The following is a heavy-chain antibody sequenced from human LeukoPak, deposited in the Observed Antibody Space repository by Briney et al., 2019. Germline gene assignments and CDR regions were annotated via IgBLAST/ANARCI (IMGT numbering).Heavy chain of an antibody. CDR2: IDPHSGGT. CDR1: GYTFTGYY. J-gene: IGHJ4*02. Sequence: ASVKVSCKTSGYTFTGYYIHWVRQAPGQGLEWMGWIDPHSGGTNYAQKFQGRVTMTRDTSITTAYMELSRLRSDDTAVYYCAMWTSGSLASDYWGQATLVTVSS. D-gene: IGHD6-19*01. CDR3: AMWTSGSLASDY. V-gene: IGHV1-2*02.